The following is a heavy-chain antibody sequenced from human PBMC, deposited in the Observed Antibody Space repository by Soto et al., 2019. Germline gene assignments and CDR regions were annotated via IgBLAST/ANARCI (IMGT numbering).Heavy chain of an antibody. Sequence: PSETLSLTCAVYGGSFSGYYWSWIRQPPGKGLEWIGEINHSGSTNYNPSLKSRVTISVDTSKNQFSLKLSSVTAADTAVYYCARVVGFVADRPNYYYAMDVWGQGTTVTVSS. CDR1: GGSFSGYY. CDR3: ARVVGFVADRPNYYYAMDV. J-gene: IGHJ6*02. D-gene: IGHD6-6*01. CDR2: INHSGST. V-gene: IGHV4-34*01.